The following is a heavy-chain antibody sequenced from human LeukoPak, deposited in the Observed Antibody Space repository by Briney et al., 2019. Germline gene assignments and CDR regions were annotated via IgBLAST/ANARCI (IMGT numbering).Heavy chain of an antibody. J-gene: IGHJ2*01. CDR2: IRYDGSHK. Sequence: GGSLRLSCAASGFTFSCYGMHWVRQPPGKGLEWVAFIRYDGSHKYYADSVKGRFTISRDNSKNTLYLQINSLRAEDTAVYYCAGSDTIGYLPREWDYWYFELWGRGTLVTVSS. D-gene: IGHD3-22*01. V-gene: IGHV3-30*02. CDR3: AGSDTIGYLPREWDYWYFEL. CDR1: GFTFSCYG.